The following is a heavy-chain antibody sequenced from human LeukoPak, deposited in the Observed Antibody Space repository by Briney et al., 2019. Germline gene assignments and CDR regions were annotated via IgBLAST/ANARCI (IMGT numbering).Heavy chain of an antibody. CDR2: MNPNSGNT. CDR1: GSTFTSYD. D-gene: IGHD5-18*01. Sequence: ASVKVSCKASGSTFTSYDINWVRQATGQGLEWMGWMNPNSGNTGYAQKLQSRVTMTRNTSISPAYMELSSLRSEDTAVYYCARVGYSYGADDDYWGQGTLVTVSS. CDR3: ARVGYSYGADDDY. V-gene: IGHV1-8*01. J-gene: IGHJ4*02.